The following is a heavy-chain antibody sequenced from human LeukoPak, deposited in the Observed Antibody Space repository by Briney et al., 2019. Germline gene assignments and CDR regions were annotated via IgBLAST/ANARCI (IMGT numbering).Heavy chain of an antibody. D-gene: IGHD5-12*01. J-gene: IGHJ4*02. CDR1: GGTFSSYA. CDR3: AIHHSGYGHFDY. V-gene: IGHV1-69*13. CDR2: IIPIFGTA. Sequence: SVKVSCXASGGTFSSYAISWVRQAPGQGLEWMGGIIPIFGTANYAQKFQGRVTITADESTSTAYMELSSLRSEDTAVYYCAIHHSGYGHFDYWGQGTLVTVSS.